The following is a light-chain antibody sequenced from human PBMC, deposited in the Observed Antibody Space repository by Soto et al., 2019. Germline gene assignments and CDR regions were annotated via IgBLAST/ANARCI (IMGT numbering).Light chain of an antibody. CDR3: QVWDSSSNHPRYV. V-gene: IGLV3-21*02. Sequence: SYELTQPPSVSVAPGQTARITCGGNNIGTYSVHWYQQRPGQAPVLVVYDDSVRPSGIPERFSGSNSGNTATLTISRVEAGDEADYYCQVWDSSSNHPRYVFGTGTKVTVL. J-gene: IGLJ1*01. CDR2: DDS. CDR1: NIGTYS.